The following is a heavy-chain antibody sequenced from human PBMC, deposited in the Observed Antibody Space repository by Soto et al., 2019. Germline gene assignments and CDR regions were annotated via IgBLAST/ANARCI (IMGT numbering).Heavy chain of an antibody. Sequence: QVQLVESGGGVVQPGRSLRLSCAASGFTFSSYGMHWVRQAPGKGLEWVAVIWSDGSNKYYADSVKGRFTISRDNSKNTLCLQMNSLRAEDTAVYYCARYYYDSSGYYPLWGQGTLVTVSS. J-gene: IGHJ4*02. CDR2: IWSDGSNK. D-gene: IGHD3-22*01. CDR1: GFTFSSYG. V-gene: IGHV3-33*01. CDR3: ARYYYDSSGYYPL.